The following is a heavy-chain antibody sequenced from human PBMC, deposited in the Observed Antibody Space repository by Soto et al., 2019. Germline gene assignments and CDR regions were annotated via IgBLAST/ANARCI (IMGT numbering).Heavy chain of an antibody. V-gene: IGHV3-48*03. J-gene: IGHJ4*02. CDR2: ISSSGSTI. Sequence: EVQLVESGGGLVQPGGSLRLSCAASGFTFSSYEMNWVRQAPGKGLEWVSYISSSGSTIYYADSVKGRFTNSRDNAKNSLYLQMNSLRAEDTAVYYCARDYGDYAFDYWGQGTLVTVSS. CDR3: ARDYGDYAFDY. CDR1: GFTFSSYE. D-gene: IGHD4-17*01.